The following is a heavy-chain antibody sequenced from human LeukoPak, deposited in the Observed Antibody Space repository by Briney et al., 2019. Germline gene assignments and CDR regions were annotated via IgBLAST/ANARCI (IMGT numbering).Heavy chain of an antibody. J-gene: IGHJ4*02. V-gene: IGHV1-2*02. CDR1: GYRFISNY. D-gene: IGHD2-21*02. Sequence: ASVKVSCKASGYRFISNYIQWVRRAPGLGPEWIGWMHPGNGNTRYAEKFQGRVTMTRDTSINTAYMDLSSLRSDDTAVYYCAREGSYCVGGDCYSFDFWGQGTLITVSS. CDR3: AREGSYCVGGDCYSFDF. CDR2: MHPGNGNT.